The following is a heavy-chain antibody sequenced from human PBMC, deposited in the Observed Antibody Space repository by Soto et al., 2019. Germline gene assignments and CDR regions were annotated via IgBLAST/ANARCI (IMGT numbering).Heavy chain of an antibody. CDR2: IYHSGST. J-gene: IGHJ3*02. CDR1: SGSISSSNW. CDR3: ARYTGGRTDAFDI. V-gene: IGHV4-4*02. Sequence: PSETLSLTCAVPSGSISSSNWWSWVRQPPGKGLEWTGEIYHSGSTNYNPSLKSRVTISVDKSKNQFSLKLSSVTAADTAVYYCARYTGGRTDAFDIWGQGTMVTVSS. D-gene: IGHD1-20*01.